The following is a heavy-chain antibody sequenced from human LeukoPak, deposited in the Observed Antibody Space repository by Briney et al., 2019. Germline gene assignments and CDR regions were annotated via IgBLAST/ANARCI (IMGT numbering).Heavy chain of an antibody. Sequence: GGSLRLSCAASGFTFSSYSMNWVRQAPGKGLEWVSSISRSLGYIYYADSVKGRFTVSRDNAKNSLYLQMNSLRVEDTAVYYCVRDRSGQMEAFDIWGQGTMVTVSS. CDR3: VRDRSGQMEAFDI. J-gene: IGHJ3*02. CDR1: GFTFSSYS. CDR2: ISRSLGYI. D-gene: IGHD1-26*01. V-gene: IGHV3-21*01.